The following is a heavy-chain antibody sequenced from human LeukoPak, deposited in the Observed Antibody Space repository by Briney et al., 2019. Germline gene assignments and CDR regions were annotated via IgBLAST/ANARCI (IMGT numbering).Heavy chain of an antibody. CDR1: GFTFSSYA. D-gene: IGHD5-12*01. V-gene: IGHV3-23*01. J-gene: IGHJ4*02. Sequence: GGSLRLSCAASGFTFSSYAVSWVRQAPGKGLEWVSTISNSGGNTHYADSVMGRFTISRDNSKSTLYLQMNSLRAEDTAVYYCAKDELRYSGYDSGGYWGQGTLVTVSS. CDR3: AKDELRYSGYDSGGY. CDR2: ISNSGGNT.